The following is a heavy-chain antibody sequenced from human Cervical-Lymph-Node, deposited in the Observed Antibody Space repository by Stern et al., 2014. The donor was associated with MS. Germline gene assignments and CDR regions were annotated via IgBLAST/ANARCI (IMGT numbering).Heavy chain of an antibody. V-gene: IGHV1-69*12. D-gene: IGHD3-16*01. CDR2: IIHIFGAS. Sequence: VQLVESGAEVKKPGSSVRVSCRASGGTFNNYAIAWVRQAPGQGLEWFAGIIHIFGASTYAQIFQGRLTINADALSPVYMELSGLTSDDTTVYYCARDRSMGVTPFFDYWGQGTLVTVSS. CDR1: GGTFNNYA. CDR3: ARDRSMGVTPFFDY. J-gene: IGHJ4*02.